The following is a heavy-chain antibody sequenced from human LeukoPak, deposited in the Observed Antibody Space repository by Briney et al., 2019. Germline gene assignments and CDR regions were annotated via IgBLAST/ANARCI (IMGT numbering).Heavy chain of an antibody. CDR1: GFTFSSYS. CDR2: ISSSSSYI. Sequence: GGSLRPSCAASGFTFSSYSMNWVRQAPGKGLEWVSSISSSSSYIYYADSVKGRLTISRDNAKNSLYLQMNSLRAEDTAVYYCAIFTVTTSAFDIWGQGTMVTVSS. J-gene: IGHJ3*02. D-gene: IGHD4-17*01. V-gene: IGHV3-21*01. CDR3: AIFTVTTSAFDI.